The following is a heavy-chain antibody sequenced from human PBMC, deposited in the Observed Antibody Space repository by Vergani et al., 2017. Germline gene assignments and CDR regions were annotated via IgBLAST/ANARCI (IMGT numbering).Heavy chain of an antibody. J-gene: IGHJ4*02. CDR1: CGSISSYY. D-gene: IGHD3-10*01. Sequence: QVQLQESGPGLVKPSETLSLTCTVSCGSISSYYWSWIRQPPGKGLEWIGYIYYSGSTNYNPSLKSRVTISVDTSKNQFSLKLSSVTAADTAVYYCARVGFGEYFFDYWGQGTLVTVSS. CDR2: IYYSGST. CDR3: ARVGFGEYFFDY. V-gene: IGHV4-59*01.